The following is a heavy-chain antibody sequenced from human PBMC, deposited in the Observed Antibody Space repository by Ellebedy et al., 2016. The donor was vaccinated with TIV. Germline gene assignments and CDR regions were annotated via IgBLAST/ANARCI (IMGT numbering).Heavy chain of an antibody. CDR3: AKGRRRNSSGWYGYYFDY. CDR2: IIGDGSNT. Sequence: GGSLRLSCAASGLSFSNYWMHWVRQAPGKGLVWVSRIIGDGSNTVYADSVKGRFTISRDNAKNAVYLQMNSLRTEDTALYYCAKGRRRNSSGWYGYYFDYWGQGTLVTVSS. CDR1: GLSFSNYW. V-gene: IGHV3-74*01. J-gene: IGHJ4*02. D-gene: IGHD6-19*01.